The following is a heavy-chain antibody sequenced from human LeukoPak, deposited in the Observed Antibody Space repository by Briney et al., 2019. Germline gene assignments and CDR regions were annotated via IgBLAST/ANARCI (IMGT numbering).Heavy chain of an antibody. Sequence: SGPTLVKPTQPLTLTCTFSGFSLSTSGVGVGWIRQPPGKALEWLALIYWGDDKRYSPSLKSRLTITKDTSKNQVVLTMTNMDPVDTATYYCAHTVPDCGGRSFDYWGQGTLVTVSS. CDR2: IYWGDDK. J-gene: IGHJ4*02. D-gene: IGHD4-23*01. CDR3: AHTVPDCGGRSFDY. V-gene: IGHV2-5*02. CDR1: GFSLSTSGVG.